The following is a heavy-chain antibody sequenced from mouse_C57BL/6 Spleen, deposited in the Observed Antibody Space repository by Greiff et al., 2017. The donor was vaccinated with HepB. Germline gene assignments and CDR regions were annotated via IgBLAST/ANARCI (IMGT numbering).Heavy chain of an antibody. Sequence: EVQLQQSGPGLVKPSQSLSLTCSVTGYSITSGYYWNWIRQFPGNKLEWMGYISYDGSNNYNPSLKNRISITRDTSKNQFFLKLNSVTTEDTATYYCAIWLRAMDYWGQGTSVTVSS. V-gene: IGHV3-6*01. D-gene: IGHD2-2*01. CDR2: ISYDGSN. J-gene: IGHJ4*01. CDR3: AIWLRAMDY. CDR1: GYSITSGYY.